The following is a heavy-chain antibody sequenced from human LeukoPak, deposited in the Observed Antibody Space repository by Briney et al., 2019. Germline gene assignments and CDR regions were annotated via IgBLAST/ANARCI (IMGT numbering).Heavy chain of an antibody. CDR3: AKDQGYYYYGMDV. Sequence: GGSLRLSCAASGFTFSSYAMSWVRQAPGKGLEWVSAISGSGGSTYYADSVKGRFTISRDNSKNTLYPQMNSLRAEDTAVYYCAKDQGYYYYGMDVWGQGTTVTVSS. CDR1: GFTFSSYA. V-gene: IGHV3-23*01. CDR2: ISGSGGST. J-gene: IGHJ6*02.